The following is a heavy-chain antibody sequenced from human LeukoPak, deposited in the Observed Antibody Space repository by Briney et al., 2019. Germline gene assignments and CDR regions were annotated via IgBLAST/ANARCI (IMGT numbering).Heavy chain of an antibody. CDR3: TRPSGMVATQDY. V-gene: IGHV3-73*01. J-gene: IGHJ4*02. CDR1: GFTFSGSA. Sequence: PGGSLRLSCAASGFTFSGSAMPWVRQASGKGLEWVGRIRSKANSYATAYAASVKGRFTISRDDSKNTAYLQMNSLKTEDTAVYYCTRPSGMVATQDYWGQGTLVTVSS. D-gene: IGHD5-12*01. CDR2: IRSKANSYAT.